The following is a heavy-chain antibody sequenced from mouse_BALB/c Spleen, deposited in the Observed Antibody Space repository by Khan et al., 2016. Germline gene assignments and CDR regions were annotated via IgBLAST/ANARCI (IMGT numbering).Heavy chain of an antibody. Sequence: VPLLASGPCLAKPSQTLSLTCSVTGDSITSGHWNWIRKFPGNKFDFMGYISHSGDSFYNPSLKSRISITRDTSKNQYYLQLNSVTTEDPATYYSATWDYYGSAFAYWGQGTLVTVSA. CDR1: GDSITSGH. V-gene: IGHV3-8*02. D-gene: IGHD1-2*01. CDR2: ISHSGDS. CDR3: ATWDYYGSAFAY. J-gene: IGHJ3*01.